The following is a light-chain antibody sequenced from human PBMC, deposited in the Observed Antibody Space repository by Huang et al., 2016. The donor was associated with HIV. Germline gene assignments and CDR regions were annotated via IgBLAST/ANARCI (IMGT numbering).Light chain of an antibody. CDR2: STS. CDR3: QQYYTSPT. V-gene: IGKV1-NL1*01. CDR1: QGISNS. J-gene: IGKJ1*01. Sequence: DIQMTQSPSSLSAFVGDTVTITCRASQGISNSVAWYQQNPGKAPQLLLYSTSRLESGVPTRFRGGGSGTDYTLTINSLQPDDFATYYCQQYYTSPTFGQGSKVEIK.